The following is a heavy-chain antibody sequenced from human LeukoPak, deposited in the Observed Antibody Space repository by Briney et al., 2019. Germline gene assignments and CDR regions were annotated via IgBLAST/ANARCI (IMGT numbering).Heavy chain of an antibody. V-gene: IGHV4-34*01. CDR1: GGSFSGYY. Sequence: SETLSLTCAVYGGSFSGYYWSWIRQPPGKGLEWIGSIYYSGSTYYNPSLKSRVTVSVDTSKNQFSLKLSSVTAADTAVYYCARNRVEGYYYDSSGSYWGQGTLVTVSS. CDR3: ARNRVEGYYYDSSGSY. D-gene: IGHD3-22*01. J-gene: IGHJ4*02. CDR2: IYYSGST.